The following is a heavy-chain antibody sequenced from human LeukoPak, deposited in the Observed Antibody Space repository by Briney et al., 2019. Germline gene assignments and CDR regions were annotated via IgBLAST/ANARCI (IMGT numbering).Heavy chain of an antibody. D-gene: IGHD3-3*01. V-gene: IGHV4-38-2*02. J-gene: IGHJ4*02. CDR1: GYSISSGYY. Sequence: SETLSLTCTVSGYSISSGYYWGWIRQPPGKGLEWIGSIYHSGSTYFNPSLKSRVTISVDTSKNQFSLKLSSVTAADTAVYYCAREKKRVYYFDYWGQGTLVTVSS. CDR2: IYHSGST. CDR3: AREKKRVYYFDY.